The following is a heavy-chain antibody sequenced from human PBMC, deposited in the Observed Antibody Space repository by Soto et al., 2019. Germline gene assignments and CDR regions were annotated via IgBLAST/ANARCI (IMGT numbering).Heavy chain of an antibody. V-gene: IGHV3-23*01. D-gene: IGHD3-10*01. Sequence: EVQLLESGGDLVQPGGSRGLSFAASGFTFSTYAMSGVRQAPGKGLGWVSTIISSGGNTYYTDSVKGRFTISRDNSKNTLYLQMNSLRAEDTAIYYCAKRPTSTGFGDPFDIWGQGTMVTVSS. CDR2: IISSGGNT. CDR1: GFTFSTYA. J-gene: IGHJ3*02. CDR3: AKRPTSTGFGDPFDI.